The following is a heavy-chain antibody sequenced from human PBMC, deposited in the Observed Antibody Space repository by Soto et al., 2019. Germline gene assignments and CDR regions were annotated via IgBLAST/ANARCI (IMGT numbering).Heavy chain of an antibody. Sequence: QVQLVESGGGVVQPGESPTLSCIASGFTIGTYAMHWVRQAPGKGLEWVALISYDGSATYFTESVSGRFTISRDNSKNAVFLGVSSLRAEDTAVYYCARDWDRGGGTYHWYLDLWGRDTLVTVSS. D-gene: IGHD3-16*02. V-gene: IGHV3-30-3*01. J-gene: IGHJ2*01. CDR1: GFTIGTYA. CDR2: ISYDGSAT. CDR3: ARDWDRGGGTYHWYLDL.